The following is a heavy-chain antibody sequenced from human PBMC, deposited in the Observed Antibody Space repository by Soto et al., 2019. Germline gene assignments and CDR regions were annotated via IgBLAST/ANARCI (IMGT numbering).Heavy chain of an antibody. CDR2: IFWDDDK. J-gene: IGHJ4*02. Sequence: SGPTLVNPTQTLTLTCTFSGFSLSTSGVGVGWIRQPPGKALEWLGIIFWDDDKRYRPSLKRRLSITKGTSKNQVVLTMTNMDPVDTATYYCAHRGPWNHFDYWGQGILVTVSS. CDR3: AHRGPWNHFDY. V-gene: IGHV2-5*02. CDR1: GFSLSTSGVG. D-gene: IGHD1-1*01.